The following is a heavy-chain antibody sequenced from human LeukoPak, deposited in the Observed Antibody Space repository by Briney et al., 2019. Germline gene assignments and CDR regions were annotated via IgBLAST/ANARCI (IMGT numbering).Heavy chain of an antibody. Sequence: PGGSLRLSCAASGFTFDDYAMHWVRQAPGKGLEWVSGISWNSGSIGYADSVKGRFTISRDNAKNSLYLQMNSLRAEDMALYYCAKGGYSYGYPLDYWGQGTLVTVSS. CDR2: ISWNSGSI. V-gene: IGHV3-9*03. D-gene: IGHD5-18*01. J-gene: IGHJ4*02. CDR1: GFTFDDYA. CDR3: AKGGYSYGYPLDY.